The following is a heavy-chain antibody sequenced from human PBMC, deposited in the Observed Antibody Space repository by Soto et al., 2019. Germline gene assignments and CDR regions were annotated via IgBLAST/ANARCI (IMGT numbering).Heavy chain of an antibody. D-gene: IGHD3-22*01. CDR2: INHSGST. Sequence: PSETLSLTCAVYGGSVSGYYWSWIRQPPGKGLEWIGEINHSGSTNYNPSLKSRVTISVDTSKNQFSLKLSSVTAADTAVYYCARGYYDSSGIYYFDYWGQGTLVTVSS. J-gene: IGHJ4*02. CDR1: GGSVSGYY. V-gene: IGHV4-34*01. CDR3: ARGYYDSSGIYYFDY.